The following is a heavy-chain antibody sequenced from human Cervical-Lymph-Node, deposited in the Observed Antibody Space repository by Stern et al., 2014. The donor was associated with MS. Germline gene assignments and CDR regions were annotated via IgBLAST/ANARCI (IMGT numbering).Heavy chain of an antibody. Sequence: VQLQESGPGLVKPSQTLSLTCTVSGGSISSGGYYWSWIRQHPGKGLEWIGYIYYSGSTYYNPSLESRVTISVDTSKNQFSLKLSSVTAADTAVYYCARDREYCSGNSCYSGAFDIWGQGTMVTVSS. CDR1: GGSISSGGYY. J-gene: IGHJ3*02. CDR3: ARDREYCSGNSCYSGAFDI. CDR2: IYYSGST. V-gene: IGHV4-31*03. D-gene: IGHD2-15*01.